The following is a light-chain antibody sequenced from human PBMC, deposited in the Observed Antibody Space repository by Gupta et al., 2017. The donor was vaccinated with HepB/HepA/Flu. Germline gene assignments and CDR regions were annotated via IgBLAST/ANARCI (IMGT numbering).Light chain of an antibody. J-gene: IGKJ2*03. CDR2: AAS. CDR3: QQSYSTPTS. CDR1: QSIDSY. Sequence: DIQMTQSPSSLSASVGDRVTITCRASQSIDSYLNWYQQKPGKAPKLLIYAASSLQSGVPSRFSGSGSGTDFTLIISSLQPEDFATYYCQQSYSTPTSFGQGTKLEIK. V-gene: IGKV1-39*01.